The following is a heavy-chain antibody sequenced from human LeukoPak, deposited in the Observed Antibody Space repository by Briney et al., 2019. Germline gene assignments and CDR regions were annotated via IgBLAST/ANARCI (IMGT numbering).Heavy chain of an antibody. D-gene: IGHD6-19*01. Sequence: GGSLRLSCAASGFTFSDHYMDWVRQAPGKGLEWVGRTRNKANSYTTEYAASVKGRFTISRDDSRNSLYLQMNSLKTEDTAVYYCARGDSSGWYAFDYWGQGTLVTVSS. CDR1: GFTFSDHY. J-gene: IGHJ4*02. V-gene: IGHV3-72*01. CDR3: ARGDSSGWYAFDY. CDR2: TRNKANSYTT.